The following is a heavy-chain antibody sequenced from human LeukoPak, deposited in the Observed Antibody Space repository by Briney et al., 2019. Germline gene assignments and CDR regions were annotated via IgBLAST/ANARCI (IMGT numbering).Heavy chain of an antibody. Sequence: SVKVSCTASGGTFSSYAISWVRQAPGQGLEWMGGIIPIFGTANYAQKFQGRVTITADESTSTAYMELSSLKSEDTAVYYCARGSFWEKTWYYFDYWGQGTLVTVSS. D-gene: IGHD1-26*01. CDR1: GGTFSSYA. V-gene: IGHV1-69*13. CDR3: ARGSFWEKTWYYFDY. J-gene: IGHJ4*02. CDR2: IIPIFGTA.